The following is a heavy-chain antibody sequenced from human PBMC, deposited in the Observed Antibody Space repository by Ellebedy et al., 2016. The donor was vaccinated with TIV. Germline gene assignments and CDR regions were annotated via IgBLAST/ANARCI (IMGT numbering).Heavy chain of an antibody. CDR1: GDSVSSGTVA. CDR3: TRGDHFDY. CDR2: TYYRSGWYY. Sequence: SQTLSLTCAISGDSVSSGTVAWNWIRQSPSRGLEWLGRTYYRSGWYYDYAVSVRSRITIKADTSKNQFSLHLNSVTPEDTAVYFCTRGDHFDYWGQGTMVTVSS. J-gene: IGHJ4*02. V-gene: IGHV6-1*01.